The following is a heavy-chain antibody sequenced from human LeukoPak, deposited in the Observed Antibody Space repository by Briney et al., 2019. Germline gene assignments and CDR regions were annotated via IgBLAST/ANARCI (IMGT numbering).Heavy chain of an antibody. V-gene: IGHV1-69*05. J-gene: IGHJ4*02. CDR3: ARDWDSRNDYFDP. CDR2: IIPIFDTA. CDR1: GGTFSSYA. Sequence: ASVKVSCKASGGTFSSYAISWVRQAPGQGLEWMGGIIPIFDTANYAQRFQGRVTITTDESTSTAYMELTSLRSDDTAVYYCARDWDSRNDYFDPWGQGTLVIVSS. D-gene: IGHD1-1*01.